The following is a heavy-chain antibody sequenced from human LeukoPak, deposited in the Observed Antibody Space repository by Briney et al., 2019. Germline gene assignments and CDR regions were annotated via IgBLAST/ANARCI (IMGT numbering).Heavy chain of an antibody. V-gene: IGHV3-23*01. J-gene: IGHJ4*02. Sequence: PGGSLRLSCAASGFTFSSYAMSWVRQAPGKGLEWVSAISGSGGSTYYADSVKGRFTISRDNSKNMLYLQMNSLRAEDTAVYYCAIDPDIVVVVYWGQGTLVTVSS. D-gene: IGHD2-15*01. CDR3: AIDPDIVVVVY. CDR2: ISGSGGST. CDR1: GFTFSSYA.